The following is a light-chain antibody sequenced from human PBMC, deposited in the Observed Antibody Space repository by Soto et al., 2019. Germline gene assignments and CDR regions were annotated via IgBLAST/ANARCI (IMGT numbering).Light chain of an antibody. CDR1: QSVSSSY. V-gene: IGKV3-20*01. J-gene: IGKJ3*01. CDR3: QQYGSSRFI. Sequence: EIVLTQSPGTLSLSPGERATLSCRASQSVSSSYLAWYQQKPGQAPRLRIYGAYSRATGVPDRFSDSGSGTDFTLTISRLEPEDFAVYYCQQYGSSRFIFGPVTKVDI. CDR2: GAY.